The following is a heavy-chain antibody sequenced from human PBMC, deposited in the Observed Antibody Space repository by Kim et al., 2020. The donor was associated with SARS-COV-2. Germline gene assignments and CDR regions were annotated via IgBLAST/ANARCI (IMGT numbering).Heavy chain of an antibody. CDR2: NK. D-gene: IGHD6-19*01. J-gene: IGHJ4*02. Sequence: NKYYADSVKGRFTISRDNSKNTLYLQMNSLRAEDTAVYYCAKVAMGAFDYWGQGTLVTVSS. V-gene: IGHV3-30*02. CDR3: AKVAMGAFDY.